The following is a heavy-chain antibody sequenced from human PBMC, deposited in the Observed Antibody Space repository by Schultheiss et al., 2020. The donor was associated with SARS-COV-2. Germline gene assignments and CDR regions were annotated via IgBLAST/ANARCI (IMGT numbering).Heavy chain of an antibody. V-gene: IGHV3-33*01. CDR1: AFTFSSYG. J-gene: IGHJ6*02. Sequence: GSLRLSCAASAFTFSSYGMHWVRQAPGKGLEWVAVIWYDGSNKYYADSVKGRFTISRDNSKNTLYLQMNSLRAEDTAVYYCARDRYSSGWYGMDVWGQGTTVTVSS. D-gene: IGHD6-19*01. CDR3: ARDRYSSGWYGMDV. CDR2: IWYDGSNK.